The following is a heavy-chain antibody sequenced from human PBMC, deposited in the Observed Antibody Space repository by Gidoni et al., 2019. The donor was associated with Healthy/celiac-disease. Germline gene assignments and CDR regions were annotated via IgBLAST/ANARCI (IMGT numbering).Heavy chain of an antibody. Sequence: QVQLQQWGAGLLKPSETLSLTCAVYGGSFSGYYWSWIRQPPGKGLEWIGEINHSGSTNYNPSLKSRVTISVDTSKNQFSLKLSSVTAADTAVYYCARDWDTMIVVVSPGAFDIWGQGTMVTVSS. CDR2: INHSGST. J-gene: IGHJ3*02. V-gene: IGHV4-34*01. CDR1: GGSFSGYY. D-gene: IGHD3-22*01. CDR3: ARDWDTMIVVVSPGAFDI.